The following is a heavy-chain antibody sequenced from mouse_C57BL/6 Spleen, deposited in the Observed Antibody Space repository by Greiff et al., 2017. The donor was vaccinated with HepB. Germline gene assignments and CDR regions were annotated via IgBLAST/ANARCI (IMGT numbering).Heavy chain of an antibody. V-gene: IGHV1-66*01. J-gene: IGHJ2*01. CDR1: GYSFTSYY. Sequence: VQLQQSGPELVKPGALVKISCKASGYSFTSYYIHWVKQRPGQGLEWIGWIYPGSGNTKYNEKFKGKATLTADTSSSTAYMQLSSLTSEDSAVYYCARGPSVYYGSSPYYLDYWGQGTTLTVSS. CDR3: ARGPSVYYGSSPYYLDY. D-gene: IGHD1-1*01. CDR2: IYPGSGNT.